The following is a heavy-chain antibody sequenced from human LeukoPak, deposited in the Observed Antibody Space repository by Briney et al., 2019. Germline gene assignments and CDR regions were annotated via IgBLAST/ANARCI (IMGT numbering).Heavy chain of an antibody. CDR1: GGSFSGYY. J-gene: IGHJ5*02. Sequence: SETLSLTCAVYGGSFSGYYRSWIRQPPGKGLEWIGEINHSGSTNYNPSLKSRVTISVDTSKNQFSLKLSSVTAADTAVYYCARRKGLRWFDPWGQGTLVTVSS. CDR3: ARRKGLRWFDP. CDR2: INHSGST. V-gene: IGHV4-34*01.